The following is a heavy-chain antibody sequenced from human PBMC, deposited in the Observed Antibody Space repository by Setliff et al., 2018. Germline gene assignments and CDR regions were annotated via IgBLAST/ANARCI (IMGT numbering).Heavy chain of an antibody. CDR1: GFTFNDYS. J-gene: IGHJ4*02. Sequence: QPGGSLRLSCAASGFTFNDYSMNWVRQAPGKGLEWVSHIRSAGTVHYADSVKGRFTISRDDVSNSLYLQMSSLRAEDTAVYYCGALSGLRGYTYGFVNFWGQGTLVTVSS. CDR3: GALSGLRGYTYGFVNF. V-gene: IGHV3-48*01. D-gene: IGHD5-18*01. CDR2: IRSAGTV.